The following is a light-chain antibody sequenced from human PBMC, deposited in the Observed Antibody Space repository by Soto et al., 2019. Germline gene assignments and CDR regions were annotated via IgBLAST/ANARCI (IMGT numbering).Light chain of an antibody. CDR1: NSNIGSKY. J-gene: IGLJ2*01. CDR3: AAWDNSLVGGPA. Sequence: QSVLTQPPSASGTPGQRVTISCSGSNSNIGSKYVYWYQQLPGTAPKLLLYRNNQRPSGVPDRISGSKSGTSASLAISGLRSEDEADYYCAAWDNSLVGGPAFGGGTKLTVL. CDR2: RNN. V-gene: IGLV1-47*01.